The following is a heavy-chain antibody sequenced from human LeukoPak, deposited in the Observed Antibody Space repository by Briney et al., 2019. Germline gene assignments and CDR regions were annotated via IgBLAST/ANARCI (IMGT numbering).Heavy chain of an antibody. D-gene: IGHD3-10*01. Sequence: SVKVSCKASGGTFGSYAISWVRQAPGQGLEWMGGIIPIFGTANYAQKFQGRVTITADKSTSTAYMELSSLRSEDTAVYYCARTPGSGSYSYYYYYMDVWGKGTTVTVSS. CDR1: GGTFGSYA. CDR3: ARTPGSGSYSYYYYYMDV. CDR2: IIPIFGTA. J-gene: IGHJ6*03. V-gene: IGHV1-69*06.